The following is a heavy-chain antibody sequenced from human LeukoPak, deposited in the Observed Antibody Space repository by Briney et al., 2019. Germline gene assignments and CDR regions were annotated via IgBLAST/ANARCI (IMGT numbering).Heavy chain of an antibody. Sequence: GGSLRLSCAASGFTFSGSAMHWVRQASGKGREWVGRIRSKANSYATAYAASVKGRFTISRDDSKNTAYLQMNSLKTEDTAVYYCTRHVHDILTGSNYNWFDPWGQGTLVTVSS. V-gene: IGHV3-73*01. CDR1: GFTFSGSA. D-gene: IGHD3-9*01. CDR2: IRSKANSYAT. J-gene: IGHJ5*02. CDR3: TRHVHDILTGSNYNWFDP.